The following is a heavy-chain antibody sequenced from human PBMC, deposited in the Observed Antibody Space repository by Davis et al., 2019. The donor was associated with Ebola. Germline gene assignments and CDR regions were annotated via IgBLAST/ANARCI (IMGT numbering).Heavy chain of an antibody. CDR1: GFTVCSNH. V-gene: IGHV3-53*05. CDR2: IYDHST. J-gene: IGHJ4*02. D-gene: IGHD6-19*01. CDR3: ATTQWLREFDN. Sequence: GGSLRLSCAASGFTVCSNHMSWVRQAPGKGLEWVSVIYDHSTAYADSVRGRFIISRDKSNNTLYLEMNSLRVDDTAVYYCATTQWLREFDNWGQGTLVTVSS.